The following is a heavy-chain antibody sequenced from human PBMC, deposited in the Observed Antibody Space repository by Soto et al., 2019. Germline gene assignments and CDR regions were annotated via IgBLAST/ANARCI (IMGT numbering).Heavy chain of an antibody. Sequence: EVQLVESGGGLVQPGRSLRLSCAAIGFTFEDHAMHWIRQVPGKGLEWVAGINWNSGITGYADSVKGPFTISRDNANNSLHLDINILKSEDTALYYCAKGRGALTFVSNWFDPWGQGTLVTVS. CDR2: INWNSGIT. CDR3: AKGRGALTFVSNWFDP. J-gene: IGHJ5*02. V-gene: IGHV3-9*01. D-gene: IGHD3-3*02. CDR1: GFTFEDHA.